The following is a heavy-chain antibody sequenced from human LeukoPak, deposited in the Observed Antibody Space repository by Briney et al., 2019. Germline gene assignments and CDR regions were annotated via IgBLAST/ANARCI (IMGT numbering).Heavy chain of an antibody. J-gene: IGHJ6*03. CDR3: ARDGGGYSYGYYYYYYMYV. CDR1: GGTFSSYA. D-gene: IGHD5-18*01. V-gene: IGHV1-69*13. CDR2: IIPIFGTA. Sequence: GASVKVSCKASGGTFSSYAISWVRQAPGQGLEWMGGIIPIFGTANYAQKLQGRVTITADESTSTAYMELSSLRSEDTAVYYSARDGGGYSYGYYYYYYMYVWGKGTTVNVSS.